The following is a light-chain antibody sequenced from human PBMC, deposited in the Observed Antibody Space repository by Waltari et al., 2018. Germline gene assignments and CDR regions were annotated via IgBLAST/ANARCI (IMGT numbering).Light chain of an antibody. CDR2: WAS. V-gene: IGKV4-1*01. CDR3: QQYYDSPLT. CDR1: QSVLWTSNNRDY. J-gene: IGKJ4*01. Sequence: DIVMTQSPDSLAVSLGERATINCKSSQSVLWTSNNRDYLAWYQQKPGQPPKLLIYWASARESGVPDRFSVSGSGTDFTLTISSLQAEDVAVYYCQQYYDSPLTFGGGTKVEIK.